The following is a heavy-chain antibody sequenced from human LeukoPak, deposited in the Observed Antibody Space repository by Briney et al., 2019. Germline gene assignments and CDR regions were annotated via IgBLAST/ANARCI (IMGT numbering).Heavy chain of an antibody. CDR1: GYTFTGYY. Sequence: ASVKVSCKASGYTFTGYYMHWVRQAPGQGLEWMGRINPNSGGTNYAQKFQGRVIMTRDTSISTAYMELSRLRSDDTAVYYCARRNEYCTNGVCYPGGWDYWGQGTLVTVSS. J-gene: IGHJ4*02. CDR2: INPNSGGT. V-gene: IGHV1-2*06. CDR3: ARRNEYCTNGVCYPGGWDY. D-gene: IGHD2-8*01.